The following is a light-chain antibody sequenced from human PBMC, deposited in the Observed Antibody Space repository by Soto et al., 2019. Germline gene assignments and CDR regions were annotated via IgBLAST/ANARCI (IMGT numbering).Light chain of an antibody. V-gene: IGKV1-8*01. CDR3: QQYYSYPLT. CDR2: AAS. Sequence: AIRMTQSPSSLSASTGDRVTITCRASQGISSYLAWYQQEPGKAPKLLIYAASTLQSGVPSRFSGSGSGTDFTLTISCLQSEDFATYYCQQYYSYPLTFGGGTKVDIK. J-gene: IGKJ4*01. CDR1: QGISSY.